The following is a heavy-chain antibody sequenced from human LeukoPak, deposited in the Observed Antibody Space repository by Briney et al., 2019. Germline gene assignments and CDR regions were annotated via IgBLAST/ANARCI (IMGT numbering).Heavy chain of an antibody. CDR2: ISSSGSSI. CDR1: GFTFSDYY. Sequence: GGSLRLSCAASGFTFSDYYMNWIRQAPGKGLEWISYISSSGSSIYQADSVKGRFTISRDNAKNSLSLQMDSLRAEDTAVYYCATSFIGSPGTFDYWGRGTLVTVSS. V-gene: IGHV3-11*04. D-gene: IGHD6-13*01. CDR3: ATSFIGSPGTFDY. J-gene: IGHJ4*02.